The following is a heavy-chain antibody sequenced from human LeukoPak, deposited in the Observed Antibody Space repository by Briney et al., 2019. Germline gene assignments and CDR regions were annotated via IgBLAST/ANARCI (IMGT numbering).Heavy chain of an antibody. V-gene: IGHV1-18*01. Sequence: ASVKVSCKASGYTFTSFGISWVRQAPGQGLEWMGWISAYNGHRTYAQNFQGRVSMTTDSSTNTAYMELRSLRPDDTAVYYCSSDQLGVNCDFWGQGSLVTVSS. CDR1: GYTFTSFG. CDR3: SSDQLGVNCDF. D-gene: IGHD2-8*01. J-gene: IGHJ4*02. CDR2: ISAYNGHR.